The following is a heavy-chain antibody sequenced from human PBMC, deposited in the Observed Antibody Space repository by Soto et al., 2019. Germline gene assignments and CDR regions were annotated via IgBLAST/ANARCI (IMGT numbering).Heavy chain of an antibody. Sequence: PSETLSLTCTVSGGSISSSSYYWGWIRQPPGKGLEWIGSIYYSGSTYYNPSLKSRVTISVDTSKNQFSLKLSSVTAADTAVYYCATKRSRFGGVIVYFDYWGQGTLVTVSS. J-gene: IGHJ4*02. CDR3: ATKRSRFGGVIVYFDY. CDR2: IYYSGST. V-gene: IGHV4-39*01. D-gene: IGHD3-16*02. CDR1: GGSISSSSYY.